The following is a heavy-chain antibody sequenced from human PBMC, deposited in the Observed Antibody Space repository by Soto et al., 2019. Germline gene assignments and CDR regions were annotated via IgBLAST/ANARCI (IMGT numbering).Heavy chain of an antibody. D-gene: IGHD2-2*01. CDR2: IIPIFGTE. V-gene: IGHV1-69*01. J-gene: IGHJ6*02. CDR3: STSVYCSTTRCYYYYGLDV. Sequence: QVQLVQSGAEVKKPGSSVKVSCKVSGGTFSSHSINWVRQAPGQGPEWMGGIIPIFGTENYAQKFQGRVTITADESTNTAYKELSSLTSEDTALYYCSTSVYCSTTRCYYYYGLDVWGQGTTVIVSS. CDR1: GGTFSSHS.